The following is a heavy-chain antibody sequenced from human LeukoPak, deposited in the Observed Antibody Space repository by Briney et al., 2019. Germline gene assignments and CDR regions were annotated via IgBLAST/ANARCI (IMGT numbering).Heavy chain of an antibody. V-gene: IGHV3-23*01. CDR3: ARSPTRQLYGSGSYYFDY. CDR2: ISDSGGGT. CDR1: GFTFSTYA. Sequence: PGGSLRLSCAVSGFTFSTYAMSWVRQAPGKGLEWVSGISDSGGGTYYADSVKGRFTISRDNAKNSLYLQMNSLRAEDTAVYYCARSPTRQLYGSGSYYFDYWGQGTLVTVSS. J-gene: IGHJ4*02. D-gene: IGHD3-10*01.